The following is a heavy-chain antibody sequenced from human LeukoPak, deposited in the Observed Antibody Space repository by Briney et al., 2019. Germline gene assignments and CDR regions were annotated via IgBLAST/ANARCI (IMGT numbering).Heavy chain of an antibody. CDR3: AKDFRIGYSAHFDY. V-gene: IGHV3-23*01. D-gene: IGHD2-21*01. J-gene: IGHJ4*02. CDR2: ISSSGSGGNT. Sequence: GGSLRLSCVASGVALSNYAMSWARQAPGKGLEWVSGISSSGSGGNTYYADSVKGRFSISRDNSKNTLYLQMDSLRGEDTAVYYCAKDFRIGYSAHFDYWGQGALVTVSS. CDR1: GVALSNYA.